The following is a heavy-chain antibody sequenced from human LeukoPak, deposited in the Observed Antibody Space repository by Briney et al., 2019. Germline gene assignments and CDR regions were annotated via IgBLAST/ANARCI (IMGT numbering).Heavy chain of an antibody. V-gene: IGHV3-21*01. CDR1: EFTFSSYS. D-gene: IGHD6-6*01. CDR2: ISSSSSYI. Sequence: PGGSLRLSCAASEFTFSSYSMNWVRQAPGKGLEWVSSISSSSSYIYYADSVKGRFTISRDNAKNSLYLQMNSLRAEDTAVYYCARALEYSSPPCDYWGQGTLVTVSS. J-gene: IGHJ4*02. CDR3: ARALEYSSPPCDY.